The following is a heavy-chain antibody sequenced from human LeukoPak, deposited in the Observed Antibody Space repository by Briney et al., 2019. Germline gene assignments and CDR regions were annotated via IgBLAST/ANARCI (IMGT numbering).Heavy chain of an antibody. Sequence: GESLKISCKGSGYSFTSYWIGWVRQMPGKGLEWMGIIYPGDYDTRYSPSFQGQVTISADKSISAAYLQWSSLKASDTAMYYCARFLRPYYDILTGYSSPFDYWGQGTLVTVSS. CDR3: ARFLRPYYDILTGYSSPFDY. J-gene: IGHJ4*02. D-gene: IGHD3-9*01. V-gene: IGHV5-51*01. CDR2: IYPGDYDT. CDR1: GYSFTSYW.